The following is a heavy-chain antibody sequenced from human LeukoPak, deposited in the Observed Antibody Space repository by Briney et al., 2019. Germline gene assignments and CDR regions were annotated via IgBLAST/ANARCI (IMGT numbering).Heavy chain of an antibody. D-gene: IGHD3-22*01. CDR1: GFTFSSYA. CDR3: ARGSMIWSAFDI. CDR2: ISSNGGST. V-gene: IGHV3-64*01. Sequence: PGGSLRLSCAASGFTFSSYAMHWVRQAPGKGLEYVSAISSNGGSTYYANSVKGRFTISRDNSKNTLYLQMGSLRAEDMAVHYCARGSMIWSAFDIWGQGTMVTVSS. J-gene: IGHJ3*02.